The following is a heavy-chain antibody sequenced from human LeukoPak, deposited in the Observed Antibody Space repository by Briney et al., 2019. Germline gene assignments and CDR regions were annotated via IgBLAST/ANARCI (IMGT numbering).Heavy chain of an antibody. CDR1: GFTFKSYA. CDR3: ARDYGSGSFPFDY. CDR2: ISSSSSTI. Sequence: PGGSLRLSCSASGFTFKSYAMHWVRQAPGKGLEWVSYISSSSSTIYYADSVKGRFTISRDNAKNSLYLQMNSLRDEDTAVYYCARDYGSGSFPFDYWGQGTLVTVSS. J-gene: IGHJ4*02. V-gene: IGHV3-48*02. D-gene: IGHD3-10*01.